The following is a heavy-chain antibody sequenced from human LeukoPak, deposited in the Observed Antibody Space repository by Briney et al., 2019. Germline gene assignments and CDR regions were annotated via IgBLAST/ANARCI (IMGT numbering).Heavy chain of an antibody. Sequence: PGGSLRLSCATSGFTFSIYGMYWVRQAPGKGLEWLTFIKYDGTDKYYVDSVKGRFTISRDNSKNTLYLQMNSLRAEDTAVYYCAKDKLSSWLLDYWGQGTLVTVSS. D-gene: IGHD2-21*02. CDR2: IKYDGTDK. V-gene: IGHV3-30*02. CDR1: GFTFSIYG. J-gene: IGHJ4*02. CDR3: AKDKLSSWLLDY.